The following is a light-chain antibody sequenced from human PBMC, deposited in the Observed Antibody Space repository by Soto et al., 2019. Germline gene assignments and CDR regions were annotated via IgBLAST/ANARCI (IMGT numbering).Light chain of an antibody. V-gene: IGLV2-8*01. J-gene: IGLJ1*01. CDR1: SSDVGYYNY. CDR2: DVS. CDR3: SSYAGSNYPYV. Sequence: QSALTQPPSASGSPGQSVTIACTGTSSDVGYYNYVSWYQQPPGKAPKLLIYDVSKRPSGVPHRFSGSKSGNTASLTVSGLQAEDDGDYYCSSYAGSNYPYVFGTGTKVTVL.